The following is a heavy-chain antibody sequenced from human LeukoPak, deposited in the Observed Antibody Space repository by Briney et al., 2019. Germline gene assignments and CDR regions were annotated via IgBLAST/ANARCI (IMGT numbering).Heavy chain of an antibody. J-gene: IGHJ5*02. V-gene: IGHV4-30-2*01. CDR3: ARVLLQPPEDWFDP. Sequence: PSQTLSLTCAVSGGSISSGGYSWSWIRQPPGKGLEWIGYIYHSGSTYYNPSLKSRVTISVDRSKNQFPLKLSSVTAADTAVYYCARVLLQPPEDWFDPWGQGTLVTVSS. CDR1: GGSISSGGYS. D-gene: IGHD1-1*01. CDR2: IYHSGST.